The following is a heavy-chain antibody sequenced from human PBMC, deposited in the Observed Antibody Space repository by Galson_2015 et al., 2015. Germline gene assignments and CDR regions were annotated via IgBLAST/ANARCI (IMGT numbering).Heavy chain of an antibody. J-gene: IGHJ4*02. CDR2: ISGSGGST. D-gene: IGHD6-13*01. CDR1: GFTFSSYA. V-gene: IGHV3-23*01. Sequence: SLRLSCAASGFTFSSYAMSWVRQAPGKGLEWVSAISGSGGSTYYADSVKGRFTISRDNSKNTLYLQMNSLRAEDTAVYYCAKEGGMDSSSWYLKGYYLDYWGQGTLVTVSS. CDR3: AKEGGMDSSSWYLKGYYLDY.